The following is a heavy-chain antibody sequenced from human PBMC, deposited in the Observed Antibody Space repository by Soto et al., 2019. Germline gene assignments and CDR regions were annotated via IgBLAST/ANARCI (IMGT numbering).Heavy chain of an antibody. V-gene: IGHV4-31*03. CDR2: IYYSGST. CDR3: ARVIGGYGGTLKYYFDY. J-gene: IGHJ4*02. Sequence: PSETLSLTCTVSVGSISSGGYYWSWIRQHPGKGLEWIGYIYYSGSTYYNPSLKSRVTISVDTSKNQFSLKLSSVTAADTAVYYCARVIGGYGGTLKYYFDYWGQGTLVTVSS. CDR1: VGSISSGGYY. D-gene: IGHD4-17*01.